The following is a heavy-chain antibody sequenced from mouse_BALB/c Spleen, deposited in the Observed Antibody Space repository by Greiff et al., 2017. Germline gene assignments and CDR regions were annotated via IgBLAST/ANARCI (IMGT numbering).Heavy chain of an antibody. CDR2: ISSGGST. CDR1: GFTFSSYA. Sequence: EVKLVESGGGLVKPGGSLKLSCAASGFTFSSYAMSWVRQTPEKRLAWVASISSGGSTYYPDSVKGRFTISRDNARNILYLQMSSLRSEDTAMYYCARGNDGYYYWGQGTTLTVSS. V-gene: IGHV5-6-5*01. J-gene: IGHJ2*01. D-gene: IGHD2-3*01. CDR3: ARGNDGYYY.